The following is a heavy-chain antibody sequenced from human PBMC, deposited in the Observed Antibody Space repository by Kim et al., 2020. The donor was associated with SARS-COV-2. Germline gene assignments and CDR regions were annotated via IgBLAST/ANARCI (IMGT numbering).Heavy chain of an antibody. V-gene: IGHV4-61*01. CDR2: IYYSGST. Sequence: SETLSLTCTVSGGSVSSGSYYWSWIRQPPGKGLEWIGYIYYSGSTNYNPSLKSRVTISVDTSKNQFSLKLSSVTAADTAVYYCARGGIFGLDYWGQGTLVTVSS. CDR1: GGSVSSGSYY. D-gene: IGHD3-3*01. CDR3: ARGGIFGLDY. J-gene: IGHJ4*02.